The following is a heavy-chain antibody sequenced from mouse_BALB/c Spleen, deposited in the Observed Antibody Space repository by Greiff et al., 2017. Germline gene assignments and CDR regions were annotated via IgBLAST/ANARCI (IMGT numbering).Heavy chain of an antibody. D-gene: IGHD3-2*01. CDR1: GFTFSSFG. V-gene: IGHV5-17*02. J-gene: IGHJ3*01. CDR3: ARSTARATGFAY. Sequence: EVKVVESGGGLVQPGGSRKLSCAASGFTFSSFGMHWVRQAPEKGLEWVAYISSGSSTIYYADTVKGRFTISRDNPKNTLFLQMTSLRSEDTAMYYCARSTARATGFAYWGQGTLVTVSA. CDR2: ISSGSSTI.